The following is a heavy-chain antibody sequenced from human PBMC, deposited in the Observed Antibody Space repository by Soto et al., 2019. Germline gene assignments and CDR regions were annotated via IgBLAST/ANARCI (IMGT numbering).Heavy chain of an antibody. Sequence: PSETLSLTCTVSGGSISSSSYYWGWIRQPPGKGLEWIGSIYYSGSTYYNTSLKSRVTISVDTSKNQFSLKLSSVTAADMAVYYCARHPQRITIAAKWGQGTLVTVSS. V-gene: IGHV4-39*01. CDR1: GGSISSSSYY. J-gene: IGHJ4*02. CDR2: IYYSGST. CDR3: ARHPQRITIAAK. D-gene: IGHD3-3*01.